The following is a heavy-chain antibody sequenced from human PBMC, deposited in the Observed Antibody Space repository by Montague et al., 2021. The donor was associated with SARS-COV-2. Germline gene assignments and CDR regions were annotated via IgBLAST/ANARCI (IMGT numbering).Heavy chain of an antibody. V-gene: IGHV4-61*02. Sequence: TLSLTCTVSGGSISSGSYYWSWIRQPAGKGLEWIGRIYTSGSTNYNPSLKSRVTISVDTSKNQFSLKLSSVTAADTAVYYCASGIAATYYYYYMDVWGKGTTVTVSS. J-gene: IGHJ6*03. CDR3: ASGIAATYYYYYMDV. CDR1: GGSISSGSYY. D-gene: IGHD6-13*01. CDR2: IYTSGST.